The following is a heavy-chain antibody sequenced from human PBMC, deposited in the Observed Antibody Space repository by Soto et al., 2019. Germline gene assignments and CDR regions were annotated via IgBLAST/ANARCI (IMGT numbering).Heavy chain of an antibody. Sequence: SETLSLTCTVSGGSIRSGGYYWTWIRQHPGKGLEWIGYNYYSGITYYNPSLKSRVIISLDTSKNQFSLKLSPVTAADTAVYYCARGSSIAGLYYGMDVWGQGTTVTVSS. J-gene: IGHJ6*02. CDR1: GGSIRSGGYY. D-gene: IGHD6-6*01. CDR2: NYYSGIT. V-gene: IGHV4-31*03. CDR3: ARGSSIAGLYYGMDV.